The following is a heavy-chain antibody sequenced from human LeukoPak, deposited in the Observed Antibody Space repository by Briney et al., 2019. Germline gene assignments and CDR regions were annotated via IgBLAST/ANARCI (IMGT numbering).Heavy chain of an antibody. D-gene: IGHD5-24*01. CDR2: ISGSGGTT. J-gene: IGHJ3*02. CDR1: GFTFGNYA. V-gene: IGHV3-23*01. Sequence: GGSLRLSCVASGFTFGNYAMSWVRQAPGRGLEWVPTISGSGGTTFYTDSVKGRFTISRDNSKNTLYVQMDSLRAEDTAAYYCAKDRRDAYTGDAFDIWGQGTMVTVSS. CDR3: AKDRRDAYTGDAFDI.